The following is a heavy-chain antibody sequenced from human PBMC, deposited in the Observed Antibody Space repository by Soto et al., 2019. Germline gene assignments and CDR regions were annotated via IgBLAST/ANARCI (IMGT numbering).Heavy chain of an antibody. V-gene: IGHV4-30-4*01. D-gene: IGHD2-15*01. J-gene: IGHJ5*02. Sequence: KPSETLSLTCTVSGGSISSGDYYWSWIRQPPGKGLEWIGYIYYSGSTYYNPSLKSRVTISVDTSKNQFSLKLSSVTAADTAVYYCARDRSGEGYCSGGSCDWFDPWGQGTLVTVSS. CDR1: GGSISSGDYY. CDR2: IYYSGST. CDR3: ARDRSGEGYCSGGSCDWFDP.